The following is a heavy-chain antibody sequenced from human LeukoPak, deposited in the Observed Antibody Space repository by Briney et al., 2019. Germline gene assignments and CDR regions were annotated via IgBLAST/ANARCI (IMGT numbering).Heavy chain of an antibody. CDR1: GFTFSSYA. CDR3: ARRRIAAAGTLMDP. J-gene: IGHJ5*02. Sequence: GGSLRLSCAAPGFTFSSYAMHWFRQAPGKGLEWVAVISYDGSNKYYADSVKGRFTISRDNSKNTLYLQMNSLRAEDTAVYYCARRRIAAAGTLMDPWGQRTLVTVSS. CDR2: ISYDGSNK. D-gene: IGHD6-13*01. V-gene: IGHV3-30-3*01.